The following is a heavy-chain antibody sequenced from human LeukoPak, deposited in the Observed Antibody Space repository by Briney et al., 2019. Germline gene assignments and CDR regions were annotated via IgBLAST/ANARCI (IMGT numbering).Heavy chain of an antibody. J-gene: IGHJ4*02. V-gene: IGHV4-31*03. D-gene: IGHD4-17*01. CDR1: GGSISSGGYY. Sequence: PSETLSLTCTVSGGSISSGGYYWSWIRQHPGKGLEWIGYIYYSGSTYYNPSLKSRVTISVDTSKNQFSLKLSSVTAADTAVYYCARVTTVTRYFDHWGQGTLVTVSS. CDR3: ARVTTVTRYFDH. CDR2: IYYSGST.